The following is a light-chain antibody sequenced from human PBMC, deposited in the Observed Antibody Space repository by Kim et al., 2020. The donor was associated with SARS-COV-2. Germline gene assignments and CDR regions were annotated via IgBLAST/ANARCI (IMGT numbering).Light chain of an antibody. V-gene: IGKV3-20*01. J-gene: IGKJ1*01. CDR3: QQYGSSPRT. Sequence: TPGERATRSSRASQSIRSNNLAWYQQKPGQSPRLLIYGASTRAPVIPERFSGSGSGTDFTLTISRLEPEDYAVYYCQQYGSSPRTFGQGTKVDIK. CDR2: GAS. CDR1: QSIRSNN.